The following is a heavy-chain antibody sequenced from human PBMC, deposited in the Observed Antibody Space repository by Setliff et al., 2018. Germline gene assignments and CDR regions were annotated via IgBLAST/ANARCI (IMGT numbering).Heavy chain of an antibody. CDR3: ARDEAPRYFDWLLGRKYYYYGMDV. CDR1: GYTFTSYG. V-gene: IGHV1-18*01. D-gene: IGHD3-9*01. Sequence: GASVKVSCKASGYTFTSYGISWVRQAPGQGLEWVGWISAYNGNTNYAQKLQGRVTMTTDTSTSTAYMALRSLRSDDTAVYYCARDEAPRYFDWLLGRKYYYYGMDVWGQGTTVTVSS. CDR2: ISAYNGNT. J-gene: IGHJ6*02.